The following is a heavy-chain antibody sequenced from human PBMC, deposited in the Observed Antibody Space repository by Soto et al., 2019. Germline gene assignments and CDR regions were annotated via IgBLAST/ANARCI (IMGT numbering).Heavy chain of an antibody. D-gene: IGHD6-6*01. Sequence: GGSLRLSCAASGFTFSSYSMNWVRQAPGKGLEWVSSISSSSSYIYYADSVKGRFTISRDNAKNSLYLQMNSLRAEDTAVYYCARDGYSSSSGYYYYYMDVWGKGTTVTVSS. CDR3: ARDGYSSSSGYYYYYMDV. V-gene: IGHV3-21*01. CDR2: ISSSSSYI. J-gene: IGHJ6*03. CDR1: GFTFSSYS.